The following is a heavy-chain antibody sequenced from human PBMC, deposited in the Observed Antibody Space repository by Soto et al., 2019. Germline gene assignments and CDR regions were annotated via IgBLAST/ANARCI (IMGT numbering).Heavy chain of an antibody. CDR1: GYSFTNYG. Sequence: QDQLVQSGVEVQKPGASVKVSCKASGYSFTNYGITWVRQAPGQGFAWMGWISAYNGNTNYAQKIHGRVTLTTDASTSTAYLELRSLRSDDTAVYYCARDRGVAPPGAGNTHYYYYMDVWGKGTTFTVSS. CDR2: ISAYNGNT. D-gene: IGHD1-1*01. V-gene: IGHV1-18*01. J-gene: IGHJ6*03. CDR3: ARDRGVAPPGAGNTHYYYYMDV.